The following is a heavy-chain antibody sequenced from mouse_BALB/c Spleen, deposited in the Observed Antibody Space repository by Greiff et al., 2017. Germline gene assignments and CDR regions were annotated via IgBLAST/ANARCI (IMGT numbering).Heavy chain of an antibody. V-gene: IGHV5-6-5*01. CDR3: ARGREGCFDY. Sequence: EVKLVESGGGLVKPGGSLKLSCAASGFTFSSYAMSWVRQTPEKRLEWVASISSGGSTYYPDSVKGRFTISRDNARNILYLQMSSLRSEDTAMYYCARGREGCFDYWGQGTTLTVSS. CDR1: GFTFSSYA. J-gene: IGHJ2*01. CDR2: ISSGGST.